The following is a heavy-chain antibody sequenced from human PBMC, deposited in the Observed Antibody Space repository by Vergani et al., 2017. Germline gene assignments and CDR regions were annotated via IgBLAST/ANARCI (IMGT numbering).Heavy chain of an antibody. CDR2: INHSGST. Sequence: QVQLQQCGAGLLKPSETLSLTCAVYGGSFSGYYWSWIRQPPGQGLEWLGEINHSGSTNYNPSLKSRVTISVDTSKNQFSLKLSSVTAADTAVYYCARSSWWELRKAFDPWGQGTLVTVSS. CDR1: GGSFSGYY. J-gene: IGHJ5*02. CDR3: ARSSWWELRKAFDP. D-gene: IGHD1-26*01. V-gene: IGHV4-34*01.